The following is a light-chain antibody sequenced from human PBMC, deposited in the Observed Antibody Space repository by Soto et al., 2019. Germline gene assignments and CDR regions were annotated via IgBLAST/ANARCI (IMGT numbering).Light chain of an antibody. CDR3: QQTYSTPFT. CDR2: AAS. Sequence: DIQMTQSPSSLSASVGARVTITCRSSQSISKYIHWYQQKPGKAPNPLINAASGLQSGVPSRFSGGGSGTDFTLTISNLQPEDFATYYCQQTYSTPFTFGPGTKVDIK. V-gene: IGKV1-39*01. J-gene: IGKJ3*01. CDR1: QSISKY.